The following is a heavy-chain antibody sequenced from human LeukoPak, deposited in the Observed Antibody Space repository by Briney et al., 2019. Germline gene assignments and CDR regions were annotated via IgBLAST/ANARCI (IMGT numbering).Heavy chain of an antibody. J-gene: IGHJ6*03. V-gene: IGHV3-48*01. D-gene: IGHD6-25*01. Sequence: PGGPLGLSCAASGLTFSSYTMNWVRQPPGKGREWVSNIGTSSTTRYYADSVKGRFTISRDNAKNSLYLQMNSLRADDTAVYYCARFAAGGSYYYYMDVWGKGTTVTVSS. CDR3: ARFAAGGSYYYYMDV. CDR2: IGTSSTTR. CDR1: GLTFSSYT.